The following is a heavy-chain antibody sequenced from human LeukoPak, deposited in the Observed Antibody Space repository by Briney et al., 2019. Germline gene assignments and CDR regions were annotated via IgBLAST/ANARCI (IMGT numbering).Heavy chain of an antibody. CDR1: GYTFSSYD. Sequence: ASVKVSCKASGYTFSSYDINWVRQATGQGLEWMGWMNPNSGDRGYAQKFQGRATFTRSTSISTAYMELSSLRSEDTAVYYCARVKSYYYDTSDKDAFDIWGQGTMVTVSS. J-gene: IGHJ3*02. CDR3: ARVKSYYYDTSDKDAFDI. D-gene: IGHD3-22*01. CDR2: MNPNSGDR. V-gene: IGHV1-8*03.